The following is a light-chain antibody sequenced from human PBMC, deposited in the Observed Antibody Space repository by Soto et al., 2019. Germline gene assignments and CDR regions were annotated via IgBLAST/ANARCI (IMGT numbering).Light chain of an antibody. CDR2: LNSDGSH. CDR1: RGHSSYA. CDR3: QTWGTGFRV. J-gene: IGLJ3*02. V-gene: IGLV4-69*01. Sequence: QLVLTQSPSASASLGASVKLTCTLSRGHSSYAIAWHQQQPEKGPRYLMNLNSDGSHSKGDGIPDRFSGSSSGAERYLTISSLQSEDEADYYCQTWGTGFRVFGGGTQLTVL.